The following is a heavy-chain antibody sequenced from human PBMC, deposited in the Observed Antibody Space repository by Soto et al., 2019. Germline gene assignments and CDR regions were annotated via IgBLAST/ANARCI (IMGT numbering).Heavy chain of an antibody. CDR3: ARDSSGYYYFDY. CDR1: GGTFSSYA. Sequence: SVKVSCKASGGTFSSYAISWVRQAPGQGLEWMGGIIPIFGTAYYAQKFQGRVTITADESTSTAYMELSSLRSEDTAVYYCARDSSGYYYFDYWGQGTLVTVSS. CDR2: IIPIFGTA. D-gene: IGHD3-22*01. V-gene: IGHV1-69*13. J-gene: IGHJ4*02.